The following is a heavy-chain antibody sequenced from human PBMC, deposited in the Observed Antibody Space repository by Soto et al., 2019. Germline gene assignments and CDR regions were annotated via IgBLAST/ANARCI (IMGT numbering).Heavy chain of an antibody. V-gene: IGHV4-30-4*01. CDR1: GASIGTFNYC. CDR3: ARGPSGDKVDF. D-gene: IGHD7-27*01. Sequence: QVHLQESGPGLVKPSQTLSLTCTVSGASIGTFNYCWSWIRQSPDKGLEWIGHTYEGGNIYNSPSLNNRVTISIDTSKNQFSLKLTSVTAADTAVYYCARGPSGDKVDFWGQGTLVTVSS. CDR2: TYEGGNI. J-gene: IGHJ4*02.